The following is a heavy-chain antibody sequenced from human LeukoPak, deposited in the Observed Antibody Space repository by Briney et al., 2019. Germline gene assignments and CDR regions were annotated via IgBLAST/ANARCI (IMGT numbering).Heavy chain of an antibody. CDR2: INHSGST. D-gene: IGHD3-10*01. CDR3: ARDRITMVRGVISRTIDY. V-gene: IGHV4-34*01. CDR1: GGSFSVYY. Sequence: SETLSLTCAVYGGSFSVYYWSWIRQPPGKGLEWIGEINHSGSTNYNPSLKSRVTISVDTSKNQFSLKLSSVTAADTAVYYCARDRITMVRGVISRTIDYWGQGTLVTVSS. J-gene: IGHJ4*02.